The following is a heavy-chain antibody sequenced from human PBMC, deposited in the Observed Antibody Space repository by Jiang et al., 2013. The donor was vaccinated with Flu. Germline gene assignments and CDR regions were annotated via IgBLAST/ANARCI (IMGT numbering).Heavy chain of an antibody. D-gene: IGHD3-10*01. CDR1: GYTFTSYG. CDR2: ISAYNGNT. V-gene: IGHV1-18*01. CDR3: ARDLGYYGSGSYPNHPSLFVNHFDY. J-gene: IGHJ4*02. Sequence: GAEVKKPGASVKVSCKASGYTFTSYGISWVRQAPGQGLEWMGWISAYNGNTNYAQKLQGRVTMTTDTSTSTAYMELRSLRSDDTAVYYCARDLGYYGSGSYPNHPSLFVNHFDYWGQGTLVTVSS.